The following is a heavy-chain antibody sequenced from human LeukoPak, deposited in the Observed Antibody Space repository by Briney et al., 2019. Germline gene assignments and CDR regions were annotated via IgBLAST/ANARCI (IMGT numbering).Heavy chain of an antibody. CDR1: GFTFSSYW. D-gene: IGHD3-10*01. V-gene: IGHV3-7*03. J-gene: IGHJ4*02. Sequence: GGSLRLSCAASGFTFSSYWMSWVRQAPGKGLEWVANIKQDGSETYYVDSVKGRFTISRDYAKNSLYLQMNSLRAEDTAVYYCARDRAITMVRGVISYWGQGTLVTVSS. CDR3: ARDRAITMVRGVISY. CDR2: IKQDGSET.